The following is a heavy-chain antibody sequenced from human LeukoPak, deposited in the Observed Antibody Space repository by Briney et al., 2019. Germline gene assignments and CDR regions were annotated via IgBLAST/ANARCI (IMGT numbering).Heavy chain of an antibody. V-gene: IGHV3-11*01. J-gene: IGHJ6*02. CDR3: ARVPHGMDV. CDR1: GFTFSDYY. CDR2: ISSGSTI. Sequence: GGSLRLSCAASGFTFSDYYMSWIRQAPGKGLEWVSYISSGSTIYYADSVKGRFTISRDNVKNSLYLQMNSLRADDTAVYYCARVPHGMDVWGQGTTVTVSS.